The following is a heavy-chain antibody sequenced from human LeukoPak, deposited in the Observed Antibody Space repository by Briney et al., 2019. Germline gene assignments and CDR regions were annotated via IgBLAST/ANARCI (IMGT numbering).Heavy chain of an antibody. CDR1: GGTFSSYA. V-gene: IGHV1-69*06. J-gene: IGHJ4*02. Sequence: SVKVSCKASGGTFSSYAISWVRQAPGQGLEWMGGIIPIFGTANYAQKFQGRVTITADKSTSTAYMELSSLRSEDTAVYYCASDLIMVRGVITTGYFDYWGQGTLVTVSS. D-gene: IGHD3-10*01. CDR2: IIPIFGTA. CDR3: ASDLIMVRGVITTGYFDY.